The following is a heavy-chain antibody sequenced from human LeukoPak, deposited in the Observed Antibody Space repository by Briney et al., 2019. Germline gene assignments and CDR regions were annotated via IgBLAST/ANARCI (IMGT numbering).Heavy chain of an antibody. V-gene: IGHV3-23*01. Sequence: PGGSLRLSCAASGFRFSSYAMSWVRQAPGKGLEWVSAISGSGGRTYYADSVKGRFTISRDNSKNTLYLQMNSLRAEDTAVYYCAKGPYYYDSSGYSRRWFDPWGQGILVTVSS. J-gene: IGHJ5*02. CDR1: GFRFSSYA. D-gene: IGHD3-22*01. CDR2: ISGSGGRT. CDR3: AKGPYYYDSSGYSRRWFDP.